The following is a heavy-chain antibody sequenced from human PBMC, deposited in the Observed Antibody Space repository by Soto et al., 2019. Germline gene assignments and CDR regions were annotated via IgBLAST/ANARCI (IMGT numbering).Heavy chain of an antibody. Sequence: SETLSLTCTVSGGSISSYYWSWIRQPPRKGLEWIGYIYYSGSTNYNPSLKSRVTISVDTSKNQFSLKLSSVTAADTAVYYCARARIVVVPWFDPWGQGTLVTVSS. CDR2: IYYSGST. D-gene: IGHD2-21*01. CDR1: GGSISSYY. V-gene: IGHV4-59*01. CDR3: ARARIVVVPWFDP. J-gene: IGHJ5*02.